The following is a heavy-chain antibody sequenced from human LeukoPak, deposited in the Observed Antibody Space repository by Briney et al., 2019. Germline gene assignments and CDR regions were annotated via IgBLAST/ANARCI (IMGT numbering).Heavy chain of an antibody. CDR3: ATDLVVVLPAAYDN. CDR1: GVIFSNYV. J-gene: IGHJ4*02. Sequence: GGSLRLSCSASGVIFSNYVMSWVRQSPGKGLEWVSTLCNSGGSTYHADSVKGRFTISRDNSKNTLYLQMNSLRAEDTAVYYCATDLVVVLPAAYDNWGQGALVTVSS. V-gene: IGHV3-23*01. CDR2: LCNSGGST. D-gene: IGHD2-2*01.